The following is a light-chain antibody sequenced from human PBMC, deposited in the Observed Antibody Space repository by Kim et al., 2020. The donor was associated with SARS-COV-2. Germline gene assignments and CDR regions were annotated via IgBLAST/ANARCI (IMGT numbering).Light chain of an antibody. J-gene: IGLJ3*02. CDR1: SNTVGNQG. CDR2: RNN. V-gene: IGLV10-54*04. CDR3: SAWDSSLSAWV. Sequence: RQTATLTCSGNSNTVGNQGAAWLQQHRGHPPRLLSYRNNNRPSGISERFSASRSGNTASLTITGLQPEDETDYYCSAWDSSLSAWVFGGGTKLTVL.